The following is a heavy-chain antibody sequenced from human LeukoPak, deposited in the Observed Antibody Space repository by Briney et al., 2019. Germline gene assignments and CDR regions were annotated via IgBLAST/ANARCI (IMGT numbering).Heavy chain of an antibody. CDR1: DGSFSGYY. CDR2: INHSGST. J-gene: IGHJ4*02. V-gene: IGHV4-34*01. CDR3: VRLSFACSGGSCYSRFDY. D-gene: IGHD2-15*01. Sequence: PLETLSLTCAVYDGSFSGYYWSWIRQPPAKGLEWIGEINHSGSTNYNPSLKSRVTISLDTSKNQFPPKPSSVTAADTGLYYCVRLSFACSGGSCYSRFDYWGQGTLVTVSS.